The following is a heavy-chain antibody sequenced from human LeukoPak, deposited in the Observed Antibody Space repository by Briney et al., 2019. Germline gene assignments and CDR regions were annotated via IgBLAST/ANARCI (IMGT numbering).Heavy chain of an antibody. Sequence: PSETLSLTCTVSGGSISRGGYYWSWIRQHPGKGLEWIGYIYYSGSTYYNPSLKSRVTISVDTSKNQFSLKLSSVTAADTAVYYCAGSNSDVVFPEFGGRGTL. V-gene: IGHV4-31*03. CDR2: IYYSGST. CDR1: GGSISRGGYY. CDR3: AGSNSDVVFPEF. J-gene: IGHJ4*02. D-gene: IGHD4-23*01.